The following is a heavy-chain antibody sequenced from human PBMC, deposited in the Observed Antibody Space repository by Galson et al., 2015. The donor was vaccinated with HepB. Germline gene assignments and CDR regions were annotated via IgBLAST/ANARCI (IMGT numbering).Heavy chain of an antibody. CDR3: ARPSSGWCGGGYFDY. D-gene: IGHD6-19*01. CDR1: GFAFSSCA. CDR2: ISYDGSNK. Sequence: SLRLSCAASGFAFSSCAMHWVRQAPGKGLEWVAVISYDGSNKYYADSVRGRFTVSRDNSKNTLYLQMNSLRAEDTAVYYCARPSSGWCGGGYFDYWGQGTLVTVSS. V-gene: IGHV3-30*04. J-gene: IGHJ4*02.